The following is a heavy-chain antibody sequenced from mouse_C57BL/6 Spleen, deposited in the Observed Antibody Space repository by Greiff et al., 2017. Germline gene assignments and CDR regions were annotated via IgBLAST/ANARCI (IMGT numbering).Heavy chain of an antibody. CDR3: ARGSLYYYGSRRAMDY. V-gene: IGHV1-26*01. CDR1: GYTFTDYY. J-gene: IGHJ4*01. D-gene: IGHD1-1*01. CDR2: INPNNGGT. Sequence: VQLQQSGPELVKPGASVKISCKASGYTFTDYYMNWVKQSHGKSLEWIGDINPNNGGTSYNQKFKGKATLTVDKSSSTAYMELRSLTSEDSAVYYCARGSLYYYGSRRAMDYWGQGTSVTVSS.